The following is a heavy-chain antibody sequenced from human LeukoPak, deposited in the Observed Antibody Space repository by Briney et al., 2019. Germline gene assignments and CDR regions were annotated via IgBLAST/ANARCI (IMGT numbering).Heavy chain of an antibody. CDR2: INPNSGGT. J-gene: IGHJ4*02. CDR3: ARGDIAAAGYEMIDY. D-gene: IGHD6-13*01. Sequence: GASVKVSCKASGYTFTGYYMHWVRQAPGQGLEWMGWINPNSGGTNYAQKFQGRVTMTRDTSISTAYMELSSLRSEDTAVYYCARGDIAAAGYEMIDYWGQGTLVTVSS. V-gene: IGHV1-2*02. CDR1: GYTFTGYY.